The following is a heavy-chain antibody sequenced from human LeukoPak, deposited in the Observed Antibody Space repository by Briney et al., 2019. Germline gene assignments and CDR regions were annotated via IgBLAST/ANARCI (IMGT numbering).Heavy chain of an antibody. CDR1: EFTFSSYW. Sequence: GGSLRLSCAASEFTFSSYWMSWVRQAPGKGLEWVANIKQDGSEKYYVDSVKGRFTISRDNAKSSLYLQMNSLRAEDTAVYYCAGADGDGGYYYYGMDVWGKGTTVTVSS. J-gene: IGHJ6*04. CDR3: AGADGDGGYYYYGMDV. V-gene: IGHV3-7*03. CDR2: IKQDGSEK. D-gene: IGHD4-17*01.